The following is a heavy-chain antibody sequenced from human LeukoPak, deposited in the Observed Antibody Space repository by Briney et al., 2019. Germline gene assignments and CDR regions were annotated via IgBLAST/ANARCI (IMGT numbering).Heavy chain of an antibody. V-gene: IGHV1-69*04. CDR1: GGTFISYT. CDR3: ARDGSKEGTVLLWFGESSDAFDI. CDR2: IIPILGIA. Sequence: ASVKVSCKASGGTFISYTISWVRQAPGQGVEWMGRIIPILGIANYAQKFQGRVTITAEKSTGTAYMELSSLRSEDTAVYYCARDGSKEGTVLLWFGESSDAFDIWGQGTMGTVSA. J-gene: IGHJ3*02. D-gene: IGHD3-10*01.